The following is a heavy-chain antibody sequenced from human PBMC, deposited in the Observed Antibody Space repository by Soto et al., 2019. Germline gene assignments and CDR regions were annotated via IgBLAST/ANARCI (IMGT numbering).Heavy chain of an antibody. CDR3: ARGRDCSSSTSCYLVWCDP. D-gene: IGHD2-2*01. CDR1: GGSFSGYY. V-gene: IGHV4-34*01. Sequence: QVQLQQWGAGLLKPSETLSLTCAVYGGSFSGYYWSWIRQPPGKGLEWIGEINHSGSTNYNPSLKSRVTISVDTSKNQFSLKLSSVTAADTAVYYCARGRDCSSSTSCYLVWCDPWGQGTLVTVSS. J-gene: IGHJ5*02. CDR2: INHSGST.